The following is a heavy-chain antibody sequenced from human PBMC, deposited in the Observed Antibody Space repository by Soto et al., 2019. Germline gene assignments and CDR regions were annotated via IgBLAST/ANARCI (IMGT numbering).Heavy chain of an antibody. CDR1: GGSFSGYY. CDR2: INHSGST. D-gene: IGHD6-19*01. V-gene: IGHV4-34*01. CDR3: ARGIGSAVAGGVGMGRHNRFDP. Sequence: SETLSLTCAVYGGSFSGYYWSGIRQPPGKGLEWIGEINHSGSTNYNPSLKSRVTISVDTSKNQFSLKLSSVTAADTAVYYCARGIGSAVAGGVGMGRHNRFDPWAQGTLVIGSS. J-gene: IGHJ5*02.